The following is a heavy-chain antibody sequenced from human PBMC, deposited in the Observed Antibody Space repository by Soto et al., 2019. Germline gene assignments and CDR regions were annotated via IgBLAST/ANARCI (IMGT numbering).Heavy chain of an antibody. CDR2: IRRKANNYAT. Sequence: GGSLRLSCAASGFTFSGSAMHWVRQASGKGLEWVGRIRRKANNYATAYAASVKGRFTISRDDSKNTAYLQMNSLETEDTAIYYCTTQEIVGATGYWGQGTQVTV. J-gene: IGHJ4*02. V-gene: IGHV3-73*01. D-gene: IGHD1-26*01. CDR3: TTQEIVGATGY. CDR1: GFTFSGSA.